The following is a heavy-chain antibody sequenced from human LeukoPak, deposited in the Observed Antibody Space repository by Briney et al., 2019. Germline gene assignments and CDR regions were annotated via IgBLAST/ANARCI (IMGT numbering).Heavy chain of an antibody. CDR1: GYTFTGYY. Sequence: ASVKVSCKASGYTFTGYYMHWVRQAPGQGLEWMGWINPNSGGTNYAQKFQGRVTMTRDTSISTAYMELSRLRSDDTAVYYCARDLFPKTYYDILTGPYNWFDPWGQGTLVTVSS. CDR3: ARDLFPKTYYDILTGPYNWFDP. V-gene: IGHV1-2*02. D-gene: IGHD3-9*01. J-gene: IGHJ5*02. CDR2: INPNSGGT.